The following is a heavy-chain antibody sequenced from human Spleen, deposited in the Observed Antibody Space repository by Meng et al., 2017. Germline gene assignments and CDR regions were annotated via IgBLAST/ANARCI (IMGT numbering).Heavy chain of an antibody. CDR2: INHSGST. J-gene: IGHJ4*02. V-gene: IGHV4-34*01. CDR1: GGSFSDYY. Sequence: QWQLQRGGAVLLKPSETLSLTCVVSGGSFSDYYGSWIRQPPGKGLEWIGEINHSGSTTYNPSLESRATISVDTSQNNLSLKLSSVTAADSAVYYCARGPTTMAHDFDYWGQGTLVTVSS. D-gene: IGHD4-11*01. CDR3: ARGPTTMAHDFDY.